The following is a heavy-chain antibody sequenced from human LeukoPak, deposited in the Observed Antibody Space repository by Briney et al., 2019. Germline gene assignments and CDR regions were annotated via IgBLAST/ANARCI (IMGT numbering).Heavy chain of an antibody. CDR3: ARLGADYGSGSYTLDYYYYYYMDV. CDR2: INSDGSST. CDR1: GFTFSSYW. D-gene: IGHD3-10*01. V-gene: IGHV3-74*01. J-gene: IGHJ6*03. Sequence: PGGSLRLSCAASGFTFSSYWMHWVRQAPGKGLVWVSRINSDGSSTSYADSVKGRFTISRDNARNTLYLQMNSLRAEDTAVYYCARLGADYGSGSYTLDYYYYYYMDVWGKGTTVTISS.